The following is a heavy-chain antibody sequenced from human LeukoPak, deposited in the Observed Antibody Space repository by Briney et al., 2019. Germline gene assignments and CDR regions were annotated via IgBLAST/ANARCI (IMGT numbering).Heavy chain of an antibody. CDR3: ARGFYGDYVNWFDP. J-gene: IGHJ5*02. Sequence: GGSLRLSCAASGFTFSSYSMNWVRQAPGKGLEWVSSISSSSSYIYYADSVKGRFTISRDDAKNSLYLQMNSLRAEDTAVYYCARGFYGDYVNWFDPWGQGTLVTVSS. CDR2: ISSSSSYI. CDR1: GFTFSSYS. D-gene: IGHD4-17*01. V-gene: IGHV3-21*01.